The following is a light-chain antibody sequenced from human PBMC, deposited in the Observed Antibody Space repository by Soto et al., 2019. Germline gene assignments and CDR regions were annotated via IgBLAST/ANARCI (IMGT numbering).Light chain of an antibody. CDR3: QTWGTAIHDVV. J-gene: IGLJ2*01. CDR2: LNSDGSH. CDR1: SGHSTYA. V-gene: IGLV4-69*01. Sequence: QSVLTQSPSASASLGASVKLTCTLSSGHSTYASAWHQKQPEKGPRYLMKLNSDGSHNKGDGIPDRFSGSSSGADRYLTISSLQSDDEADSYCQTWGTAIHDVVFGGGTKLTVL.